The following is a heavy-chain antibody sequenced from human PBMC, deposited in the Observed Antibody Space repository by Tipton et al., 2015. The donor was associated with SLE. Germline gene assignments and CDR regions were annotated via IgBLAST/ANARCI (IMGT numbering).Heavy chain of an antibody. J-gene: IGHJ4*02. V-gene: IGHV4-38-2*02. CDR3: ARIRPGHGDPFDF. Sequence: TLSLTCTVSNYSISNGYYWGWIRQPPGKGLEWIGTIYHRGTTDYNPSLKSRVTISVDTSKTHFSLYLSSVTATDTAVYYCARIRPGHGDPFDFWGQGTLVTVSS. D-gene: IGHD4-17*01. CDR1: NYSISNGYY. CDR2: IYHRGTT.